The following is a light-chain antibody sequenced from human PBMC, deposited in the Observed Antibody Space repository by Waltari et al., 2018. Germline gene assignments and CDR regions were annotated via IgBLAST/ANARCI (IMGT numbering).Light chain of an antibody. V-gene: IGLV2-14*01. Sequence: QSALTQPAAVSGSPGQSITLPCTGTGSDVGGYNYVSWYQQHPGRAPKLMIYDVNKRPSGVSNRFSGSKSGNTASLTISGLQAEDEADYYCSSYTSSSTVVFGGGTKLTVL. J-gene: IGLJ2*01. CDR3: SSYTSSSTVV. CDR2: DVN. CDR1: GSDVGGYNY.